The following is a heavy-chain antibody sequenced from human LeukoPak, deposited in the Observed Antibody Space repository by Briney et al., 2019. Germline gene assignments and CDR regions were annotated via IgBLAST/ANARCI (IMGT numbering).Heavy chain of an antibody. CDR3: ARDSSGYYFQQ. CDR1: GGTFSMYA. Sequence: GASVKVSCKASGGTFSMYAISWVRQAPGQGLEWMGWINPNSWGTTYAQSFKGRVTMTRDKSISTAYMELSSLRSDDTAVYYCARDSSGYYFQQWGQGTLVTVSS. CDR2: INPNSWGT. J-gene: IGHJ1*01. V-gene: IGHV1-2*02. D-gene: IGHD3-22*01.